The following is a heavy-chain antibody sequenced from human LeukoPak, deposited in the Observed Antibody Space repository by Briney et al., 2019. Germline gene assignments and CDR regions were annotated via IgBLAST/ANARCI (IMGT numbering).Heavy chain of an antibody. CDR3: AKGWSAFDS. Sequence: PGGSLRLSCAASGFTVSSSYMSWVRQAPGKGLEWVSIIYSAGSTYYADSVKGRFTISKDNSKNTVYLQMNSLRAEDTAVYYCAKGWSAFDSWGLGTLVTVSS. CDR1: GFTVSSSY. CDR2: IYSAGST. D-gene: IGHD2-15*01. V-gene: IGHV3-66*01. J-gene: IGHJ4*02.